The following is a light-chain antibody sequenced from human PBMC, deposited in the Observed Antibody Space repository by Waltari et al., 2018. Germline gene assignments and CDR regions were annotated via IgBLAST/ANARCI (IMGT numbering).Light chain of an antibody. J-gene: IGKJ2*01. V-gene: IGKV4-1*01. CDR2: WAS. CDR1: QSVLYSPNNKNY. Sequence: DIVMTQSPDSLAVSLGERATINCKSSQSVLYSPNNKNYLAWYQQKPGQPPKPLIYWASTRESGVPDRFSGSGSGTDFTLTISSLQAEDVAVYYCQQYYSTPRTFGQGTKLEIK. CDR3: QQYYSTPRT.